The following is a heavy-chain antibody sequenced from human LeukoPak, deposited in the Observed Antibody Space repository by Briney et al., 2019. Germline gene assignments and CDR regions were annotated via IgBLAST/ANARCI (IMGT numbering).Heavy chain of an antibody. CDR3: ARGGYSYGSQPDNFDY. D-gene: IGHD5-18*01. CDR2: IYYSGST. V-gene: IGHV4-30-4*08. CDR1: GGSISSGDYY. Sequence: PSETLSLTCTVSGGSISSGDYYWSWIRQPPGKGLEWIGYIYYSGSTYYNPSLKSRVTISVDTSKNQFSLKLSSVTAADTAVYYCARGGYSYGSQPDNFDYWGQGTLVTVSS. J-gene: IGHJ4*02.